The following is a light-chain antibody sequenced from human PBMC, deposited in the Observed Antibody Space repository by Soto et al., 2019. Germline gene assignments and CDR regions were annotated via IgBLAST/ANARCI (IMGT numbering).Light chain of an antibody. CDR2: GAS. CDR3: QQYGSSPIT. CDR1: QSISSSF. J-gene: IGKJ5*01. V-gene: IGKV3-20*01. Sequence: EFVLTQSPGILSLSPGERASLSCGASQSISSSFLAWYQQKPGQAPRLLIYGASSRATGIPDRFSGSGSATDFTLTISRLEPEDFALYYCQQYGSSPITFGQGTRLEI.